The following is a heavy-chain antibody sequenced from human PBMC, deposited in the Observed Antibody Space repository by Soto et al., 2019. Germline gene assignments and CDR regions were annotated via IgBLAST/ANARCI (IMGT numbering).Heavy chain of an antibody. D-gene: IGHD6-6*01. Sequence: EVQLVESGGGLVQPGGSLRLSCAASGFTFSSYWMSWVRQAPGKGLEWVANIKQDGSEKYYVDSVKGRFTISRDNAKNSLYLQMNSLRAEDTAVYYCARAQIAAHPASPLVYWGQGTLVTVSS. J-gene: IGHJ4*02. V-gene: IGHV3-7*05. CDR1: GFTFSSYW. CDR2: IKQDGSEK. CDR3: ARAQIAAHPASPLVY.